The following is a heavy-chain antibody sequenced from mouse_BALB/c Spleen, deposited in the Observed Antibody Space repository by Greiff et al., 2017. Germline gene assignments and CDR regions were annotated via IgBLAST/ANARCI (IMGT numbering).Heavy chain of an antibody. D-gene: IGHD1-1*01. Sequence: EVHLVESGGGLVQPGGSRKLSCAASGFTFSSFGMHWVRQAPEKGLEWVAYISSGSSTIYYADTVKGRFTISRDNPKNTLFLQMTSLRSEDTAMYYCARGSYYGSSLFDYWGQGTTLTVSS. J-gene: IGHJ2*01. CDR2: ISSGSSTI. V-gene: IGHV5-17*02. CDR3: ARGSYYGSSLFDY. CDR1: GFTFSSFG.